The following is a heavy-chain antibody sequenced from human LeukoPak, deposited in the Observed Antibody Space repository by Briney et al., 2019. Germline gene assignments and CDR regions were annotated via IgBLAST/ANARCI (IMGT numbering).Heavy chain of an antibody. CDR3: AKGSCSSTSCYGGDLC. J-gene: IGHJ4*02. V-gene: IGHV3-30*18. CDR2: ISYDGSNK. CDR1: GFTFSSYS. Sequence: AGGSLRLSCAASGFTFSSYSMNWVRQAPGKGLEWVAVISYDGSNKYYADSVKGRFTISRDNSKNTLYLQMNSLRAGDTAVYHCAKGSCSSTSCYGGDLCWGQGTLVTVSS. D-gene: IGHD2-2*01.